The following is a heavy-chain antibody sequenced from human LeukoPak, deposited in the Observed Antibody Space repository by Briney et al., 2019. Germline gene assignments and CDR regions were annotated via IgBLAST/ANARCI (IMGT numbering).Heavy chain of an antibody. V-gene: IGHV3-23*01. D-gene: IGHD3-10*01. CDR2: IRGGGVGT. CDR1: GITLSNNG. J-gene: IGHJ4*02. Sequence: PGGPLRLSWAAPGITLSNNGRSWFRKVQGKGLEWFQGIRGGGVGTVYADSVKGRFTISRDNPKNTLYLQMNSLRAEDTAVYFCAKRGVVIRVVLVGFHKEAYYFDSWGQGALVTVSS. CDR3: AKRGVVIRVVLVGFHKEAYYFDS.